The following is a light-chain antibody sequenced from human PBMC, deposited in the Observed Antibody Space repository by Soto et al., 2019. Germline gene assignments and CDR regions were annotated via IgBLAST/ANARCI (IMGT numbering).Light chain of an antibody. J-gene: IGKJ4*01. CDR3: QQYGDWPGA. Sequence: EIVLTQSPATLSVSPGERATLSCRASQRVSNNFAWYQQRPGQAPRLLIYDASNRATGIPARFSGSGSGTEFSLTISSLQSEDFAVYSCQQYGDWPGAFGGGTKVDIK. CDR1: QRVSNN. V-gene: IGKV3D-15*01. CDR2: DAS.